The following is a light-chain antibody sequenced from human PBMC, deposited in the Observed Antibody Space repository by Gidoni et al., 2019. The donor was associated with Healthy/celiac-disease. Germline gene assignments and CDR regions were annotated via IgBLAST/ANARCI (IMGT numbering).Light chain of an antibody. J-gene: IGKJ1*01. CDR1: QGVSSY. V-gene: IGKV3-11*01. CDR2: DAS. Sequence: DTVFTQSPATLSLSPGERATLSCRASQGVSSYLAWYQQKPGQAPKLLIYDASSRATGIPARFSGTGSGTDFTLTISSLEPEDFAVYYCQQRSSWLWTFXQXTKVEIK. CDR3: QQRSSWLWT.